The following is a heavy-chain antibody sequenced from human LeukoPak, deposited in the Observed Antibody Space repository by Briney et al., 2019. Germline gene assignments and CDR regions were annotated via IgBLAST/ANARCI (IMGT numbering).Heavy chain of an antibody. CDR3: ARVDTAMGYYYYGMDV. CDR2: IIPIFGTA. Sequence: SVKVSCKASGGTLSSYAISWVRQAPGQGLEWMGGIIPIFGTANYAQKFQGRVTITADESTSTAYMELSSLRSEDTAVYYCARVDTAMGYYYYGMDVWGKGTTVTVSS. CDR1: GGTLSSYA. D-gene: IGHD5-18*01. J-gene: IGHJ6*04. V-gene: IGHV1-69*01.